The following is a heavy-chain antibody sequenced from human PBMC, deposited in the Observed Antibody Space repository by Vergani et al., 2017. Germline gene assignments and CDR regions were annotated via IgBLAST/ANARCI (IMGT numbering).Heavy chain of an antibody. V-gene: IGHV3-15*01. D-gene: IGHD2-2*02. CDR2: IRSKNDGGTA. Sequence: EVQVVESGGGLIKPGGSLRLSCVVSVITFKNDWINWVRQAPGKGLEWIGRIRSKNDGGTADYAAPLKGRFTISRDDSKDSAFLLVNNLKTEDTAVYFCYTDYHDYWGQGTLVTVSS. CDR3: YTDYHDY. J-gene: IGHJ4*02. CDR1: VITFKNDW.